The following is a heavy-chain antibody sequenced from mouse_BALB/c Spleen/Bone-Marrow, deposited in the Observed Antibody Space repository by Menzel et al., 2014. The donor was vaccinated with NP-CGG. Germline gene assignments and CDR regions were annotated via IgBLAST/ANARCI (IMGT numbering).Heavy chain of an antibody. Sequence: LKESGSELVRPGVSVKLSCKASGYTFINYWIHWVKQRPGQGLEWIGNFYPGSGTTNYDEKFKTKATLTVDTFSSTAYMQLSSLTSEDSAVYYCTKGNYFFDYWGQGTTLTVSS. CDR3: TKGNYFFDY. V-gene: IGHV1S22*01. J-gene: IGHJ2*01. CDR1: GYTFINYW. D-gene: IGHD2-1*01. CDR2: FYPGSGTT.